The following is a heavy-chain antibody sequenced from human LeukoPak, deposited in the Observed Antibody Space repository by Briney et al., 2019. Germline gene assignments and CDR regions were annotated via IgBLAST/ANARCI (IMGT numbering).Heavy chain of an antibody. Sequence: SETLSLTCAVYGGSFSGYYWSWIRQPPGKGLEWMGEINHSGSTNYNPSLKSRVTISVDTSKNQFSLKLSSVTAADTAVYYCARRGFWSGYYTGSVTFDYWGQGTLVTVSS. J-gene: IGHJ4*02. CDR1: GGSFSGYY. V-gene: IGHV4-34*01. CDR2: INHSGST. D-gene: IGHD3-3*01. CDR3: ARRGFWSGYYTGSVTFDY.